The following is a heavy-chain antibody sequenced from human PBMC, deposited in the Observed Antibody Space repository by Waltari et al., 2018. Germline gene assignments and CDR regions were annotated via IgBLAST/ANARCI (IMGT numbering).Heavy chain of an antibody. CDR1: GGSISSSSYY. CDR3: ARGVGRYFDY. J-gene: IGHJ4*02. V-gene: IGHV4-39*01. CDR2: IYYSGST. Sequence: QLQLQESGPGLVKPSETLSLTCTVSGGSISSSSYYWGWIRQPPGKGLEWIGSIYYSGSTYYTPSLKSRVTISVDTSKNQFSLKLSSVTAADTAVYYCARGVGRYFDYWGQGTLVTVSS.